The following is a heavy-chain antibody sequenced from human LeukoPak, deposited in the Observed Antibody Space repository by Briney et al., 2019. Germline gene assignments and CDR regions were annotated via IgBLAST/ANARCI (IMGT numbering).Heavy chain of an antibody. CDR1: GGSISSYY. D-gene: IGHD3-22*01. V-gene: IGHV4-59*01. CDR3: ARGKTRYYNDSGVYYFDY. CDR2: IYYSGST. J-gene: IGHJ4*02. Sequence: SETLSLTCTVSGGSISSYYWSWIRQPPGKGLEWIGYIYYSGSTNYNPSLKSRVTISVDTSKNQFSLKLSSVTAADTAVYYCARGKTRYYNDSGVYYFDYGGRGTRVTVSS.